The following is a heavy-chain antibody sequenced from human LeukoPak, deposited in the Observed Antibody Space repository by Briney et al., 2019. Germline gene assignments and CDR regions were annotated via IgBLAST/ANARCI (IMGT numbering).Heavy chain of an antibody. Sequence: GESLKISCKGSGYSFTSYWISWVRQMPGKGLEWMGIIYPGDSDTRYSPSFQGQVTISADKSISTAYLQWSSLKASDTAMYYCARRGSSSENYYYGMDVWGQGTTVTVSS. D-gene: IGHD6-6*01. CDR3: ARRGSSSENYYYGMDV. J-gene: IGHJ6*02. CDR1: GYSFTSYW. CDR2: IYPGDSDT. V-gene: IGHV5-51*01.